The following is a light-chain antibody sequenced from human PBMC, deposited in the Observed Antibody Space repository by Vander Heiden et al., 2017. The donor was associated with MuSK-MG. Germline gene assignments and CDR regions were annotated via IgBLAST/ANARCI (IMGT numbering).Light chain of an antibody. J-gene: IGKJ1*01. V-gene: IGKV3-11*01. CDR2: DAS. CDR3: QHSSCWTWT. CDR1: QRVTTS. Sequence: PGERAPLSCRASQRVTTSLAWYPQTPGHTPRLLIYDASTRATGIPARGRGSRAGKVGMSTSSRLENEDAAVYYRQHSSCWTWTFGLGTKVEI.